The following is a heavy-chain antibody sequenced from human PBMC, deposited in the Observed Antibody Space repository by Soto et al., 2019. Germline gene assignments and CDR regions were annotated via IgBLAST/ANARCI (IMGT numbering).Heavy chain of an antibody. V-gene: IGHV3-33*01. Sequence: PGGSLRLSCAASGFTFSSYGMHWVRQAPGKGLEWVAVIWYDGSNKYYADSVKGRFTISRDNSKNTLYLQMNSLRAEDTAVYYSARDDRGSYFDYWGQGTLVTVSS. D-gene: IGHD1-26*01. CDR2: IWYDGSNK. CDR1: GFTFSSYG. CDR3: ARDDRGSYFDY. J-gene: IGHJ4*02.